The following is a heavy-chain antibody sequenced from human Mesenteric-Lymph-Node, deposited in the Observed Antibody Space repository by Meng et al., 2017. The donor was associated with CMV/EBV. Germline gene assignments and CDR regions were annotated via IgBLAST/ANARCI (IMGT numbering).Heavy chain of an antibody. CDR2: IYYSGST. Sequence: ISSGGYYWSWIRQHPGKGLEWIGYIYYSGSTYYNPSLKSRVTISVDTSKNQFSLKLSSVTAADTAVYYCARVLVYCSSTNCFNWFDPWGQGTLVTVSS. J-gene: IGHJ5*02. D-gene: IGHD2-2*01. CDR3: ARVLVYCSSTNCFNWFDP. V-gene: IGHV4-31*02. CDR1: ISSGGYY.